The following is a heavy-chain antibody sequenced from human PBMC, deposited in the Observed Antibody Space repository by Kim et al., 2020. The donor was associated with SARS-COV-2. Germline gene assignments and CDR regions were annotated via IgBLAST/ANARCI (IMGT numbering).Heavy chain of an antibody. J-gene: IGHJ6*02. V-gene: IGHV4-4*02. D-gene: IGHD6-6*01. CDR3: AREVGVYSSSSKGMDV. CDR2: IYHSGST. Sequence: SETLSLTCAVSGGSISSSNWWSWVRQPPGKGLEWIGEIYHSGSTNYNPSLKSRVTISVDKSKNQFSLKLSSVTAADTAVYYCAREVGVYSSSSKGMDVWGQGTTVTVSS. CDR1: GGSISSSNW.